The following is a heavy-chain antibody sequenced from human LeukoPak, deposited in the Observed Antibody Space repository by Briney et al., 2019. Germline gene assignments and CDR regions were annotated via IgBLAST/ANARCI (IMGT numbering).Heavy chain of an antibody. Sequence: ASVKVSCKASGYTFKTRGINRVRQAPGQGLEWMGWIDTNTGNPNYVQGFTGRFVFSLDTSVNTAYLQITSLQAEDTAVYYCARTMDSGLQDFQYWGQGTLVTVSS. CDR3: ARTMDSGLQDFQY. V-gene: IGHV7-4-1*02. J-gene: IGHJ1*01. CDR1: GYTFKTRG. D-gene: IGHD3-10*01. CDR2: IDTNTGNP.